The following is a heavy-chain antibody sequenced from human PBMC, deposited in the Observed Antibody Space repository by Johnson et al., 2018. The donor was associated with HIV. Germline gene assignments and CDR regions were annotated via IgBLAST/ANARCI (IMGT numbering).Heavy chain of an antibody. V-gene: IGHV3-9*01. Sequence: VESGGGVVQPGRSLRLSCAASGFTFDDYAMHWVRQAPGKGLEWVSGISWNSGSIGYADSVKGRFTISRDNAKNSLYLQMNSLRAEDTAFDYCAKRRIVGATVAGAFDSWGQGTMVTVSS. CDR1: GFTFDDYA. J-gene: IGHJ3*02. CDR3: AKRRIVGATVAGAFDS. CDR2: ISWNSGSI. D-gene: IGHD1-26*01.